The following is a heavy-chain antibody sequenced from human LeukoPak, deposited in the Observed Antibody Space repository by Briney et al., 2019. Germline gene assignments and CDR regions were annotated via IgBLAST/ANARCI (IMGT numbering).Heavy chain of an antibody. V-gene: IGHV1-2*02. CDR1: GYTFTGYY. J-gene: IGHJ4*02. CDR3: ARDVSGTYYFDY. D-gene: IGHD6-25*01. Sequence: VASVKVSCKASGYTFTGYYMHWVRQAPGQGLEWMGWINPNSGGTNYAQKFQGRVTMTRDTSISTAYMELSRLRSDDTAVYYCARDVSGTYYFDYWGQGTLVTVSS. CDR2: INPNSGGT.